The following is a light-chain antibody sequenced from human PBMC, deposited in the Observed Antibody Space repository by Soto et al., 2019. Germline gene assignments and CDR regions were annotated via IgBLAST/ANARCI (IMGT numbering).Light chain of an antibody. J-gene: IGKJ5*01. CDR2: AAS. CDR3: QQSYSTPSIT. CDR1: QSISSY. Sequence: DIRMTQSPSSLSASVGDRVTITCRASQSISSYLNWYQQKPGKAPKILIYAASSLQSGVPSRFSGSGSGTYFTLTISSLQPEDFATYYFQQSYSTPSITFGQGTRLEIQ. V-gene: IGKV1-39*01.